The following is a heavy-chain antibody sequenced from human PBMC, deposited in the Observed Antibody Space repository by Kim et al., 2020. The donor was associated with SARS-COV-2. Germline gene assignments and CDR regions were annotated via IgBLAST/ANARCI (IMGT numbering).Heavy chain of an antibody. CDR3: ARDRSSGWGSYYYYYGMDV. D-gene: IGHD6-19*01. Sequence: GGSLRLSCAASGFTFSSYSMNWVRQAPGKGLEWVSSISSSSSYIYYADSVKGRFTISRDNAKNSLYLQMNSLRAEDTAVYYCARDRSSGWGSYYYYYGMDVWGQGTTVTVSS. V-gene: IGHV3-21*01. J-gene: IGHJ6*02. CDR2: ISSSSSYI. CDR1: GFTFSSYS.